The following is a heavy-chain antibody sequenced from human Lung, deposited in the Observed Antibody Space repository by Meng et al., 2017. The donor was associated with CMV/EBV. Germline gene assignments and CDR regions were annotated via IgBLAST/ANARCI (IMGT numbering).Heavy chain of an antibody. J-gene: IGHJ6*02. Sequence: SXXVSXKASGFTFTSSAVQWVRQARGQRLEWIGWIVVGSGNTNYAQKFQERVTITSDMSTSTAYMELSSLRSEDTAVYYCAAEALKEQWLVYYYGMDVWGQGXTVTVSS. CDR3: AAEALKEQWLVYYYGMDV. V-gene: IGHV1-58*01. D-gene: IGHD6-19*01. CDR1: GFTFTSSA. CDR2: IVVGSGNT.